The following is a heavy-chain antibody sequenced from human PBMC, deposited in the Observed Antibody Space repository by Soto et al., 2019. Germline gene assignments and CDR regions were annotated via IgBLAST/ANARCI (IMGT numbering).Heavy chain of an antibody. D-gene: IGHD1-26*01. V-gene: IGHV1-18*01. CDR1: GYTFTNFG. CDR2: ISTYNGDR. CDR3: ARSRAGGTWEQYPSFYYDY. J-gene: IGHJ4*02. Sequence: VKVSCKASGYTFTNFGISWVRQAPGQGLEWLGWISTYNGDRDFAQKVQGRVTMTTDTSTTTAYMELRSLRSDDTAVYYCARSRAGGTWEQYPSFYYDYWGQGALVTVSS.